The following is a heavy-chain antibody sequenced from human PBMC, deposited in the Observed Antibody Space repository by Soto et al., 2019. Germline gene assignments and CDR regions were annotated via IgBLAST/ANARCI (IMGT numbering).Heavy chain of an antibody. Sequence: ASVKVSCKASGYTFTGYYMHWVRQAPGQGLEWMGWINPNSGGTNYAQKFQGWVTMTRDTSISTAYMELSRLRSDDTAVYYCARDLYYDILTSGYYYYGMEGWGQGTTVTVSS. D-gene: IGHD3-9*01. CDR1: GYTFTGYY. V-gene: IGHV1-2*04. CDR2: INPNSGGT. CDR3: ARDLYYDILTSGYYYYGMEG. J-gene: IGHJ6*02.